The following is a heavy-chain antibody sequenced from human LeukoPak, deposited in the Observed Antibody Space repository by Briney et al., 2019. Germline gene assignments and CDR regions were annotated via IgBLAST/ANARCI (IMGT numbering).Heavy chain of an antibody. Sequence: SETLSLTCTVSGGSISSYYWSWIRQPAGKGLEWIGRIYTSGSTNYNPSLKSRVTMSVDTSKNQFSLKLSSVTAADTAVYYCARGGILWFGELSPTSFDIWGQGTIVTVSS. V-gene: IGHV4-4*07. CDR3: ARGGILWFGELSPTSFDI. CDR2: IYTSGST. J-gene: IGHJ3*02. CDR1: GGSISSYY. D-gene: IGHD3-10*01.